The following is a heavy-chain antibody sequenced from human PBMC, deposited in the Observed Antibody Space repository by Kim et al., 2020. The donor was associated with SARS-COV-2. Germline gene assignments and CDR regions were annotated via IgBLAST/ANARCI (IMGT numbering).Heavy chain of an antibody. CDR1: GGSISSYY. V-gene: IGHV4-59*13. CDR2: IYYSGST. J-gene: IGHJ4*02. CDR3: ARSGIQLWLKVFDY. D-gene: IGHD5-18*01. Sequence: SETLSLTCTVSGGSISSYYWSWIRQPPGKGLEWIGYIYYSGSTNYNPSLKSRVTISVDTSKNQFSLKLSSVTAADTAVYYCARSGIQLWLKVFDYWGQGTLVTVSS.